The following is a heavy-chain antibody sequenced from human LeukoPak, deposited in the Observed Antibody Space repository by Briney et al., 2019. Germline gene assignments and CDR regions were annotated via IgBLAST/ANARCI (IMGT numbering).Heavy chain of an antibody. J-gene: IGHJ4*02. D-gene: IGHD3-3*01. Sequence: GGSLRLSCAASGFTFTNYNMNWVRQAPGKGLEWVSYISTTSDTIYYTDSVKGRFTISRDNAKNSVYLQMNSLRAEDTAVYYCARDPFLHYFDYWGQGTLVTVSS. V-gene: IGHV3-48*01. CDR3: ARDPFLHYFDY. CDR2: ISTTSDTI. CDR1: GFTFTNYN.